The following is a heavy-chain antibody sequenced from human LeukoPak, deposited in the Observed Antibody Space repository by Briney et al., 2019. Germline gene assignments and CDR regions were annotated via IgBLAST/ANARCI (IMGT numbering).Heavy chain of an antibody. V-gene: IGHV3-30*02. CDR1: GFTFSSYG. D-gene: IGHD4-11*01. CDR2: IRYDGSNK. CDR3: ARAGDYSFDY. Sequence: PGGSLRLSCAASGFTFSSYGMHWVRQAPGKGLEWVAFIRYDGSNKYYADSVKGRFTISRDNSKNTLYLQMNSLRAEDTAVYYCARAGDYSFDYWGQGTLVTVSS. J-gene: IGHJ4*02.